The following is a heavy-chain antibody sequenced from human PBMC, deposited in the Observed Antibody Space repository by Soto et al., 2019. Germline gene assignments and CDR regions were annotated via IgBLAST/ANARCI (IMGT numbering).Heavy chain of an antibody. D-gene: IGHD3-3*01. J-gene: IGHJ6*03. CDR1: GFTVSSNY. CDR2: IYSGGST. Sequence: GGSLRLSCAASGFTVSSNYMSWVRQAPGKGLEWVSVIYSGGSTYYADSVKGRFTISRHNSKNTLYLQMNSLRAEDTAVYYCARLAGHGLRFLEWSDYYHYYLDVWGNGTTVTVSS. V-gene: IGHV3-53*04. CDR3: ARLAGHGLRFLEWSDYYHYYLDV.